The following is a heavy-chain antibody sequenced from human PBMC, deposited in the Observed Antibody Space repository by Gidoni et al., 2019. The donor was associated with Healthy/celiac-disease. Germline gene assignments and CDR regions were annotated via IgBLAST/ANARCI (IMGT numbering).Heavy chain of an antibody. CDR3: ARDKGQGTIFGVVIPTYGMDV. CDR2: IYYSGST. J-gene: IGHJ6*02. CDR1: GGSISSYY. Sequence: QVQLQESGPGLVKPSETLSLTCTVSGGSISSYYWSWIRQPPGKGLEWIGYIYYSGSTNYNPSLKSRVTISVDTSKNQFSLKLSSVTAADTAVYYCARDKGQGTIFGVVIPTYGMDVWGQGTTVTVSS. D-gene: IGHD3-3*01. V-gene: IGHV4-59*01.